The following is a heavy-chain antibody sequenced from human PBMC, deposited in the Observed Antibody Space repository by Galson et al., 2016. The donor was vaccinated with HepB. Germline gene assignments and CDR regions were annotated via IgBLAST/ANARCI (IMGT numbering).Heavy chain of an antibody. Sequence: SLRLSCAASGFTFSSYGMYWVRQAPGKGLEWVAVIWYDGSNKYYVDSVKGRFTISRDNSKNTLYLQMNSLRAEDTAVYYCARDLGGSEPIFDYWGQGTLVTVSS. V-gene: IGHV3-33*07. CDR1: GFTFSSYG. J-gene: IGHJ4*02. D-gene: IGHD1-26*01. CDR3: ARDLGGSEPIFDY. CDR2: IWYDGSNK.